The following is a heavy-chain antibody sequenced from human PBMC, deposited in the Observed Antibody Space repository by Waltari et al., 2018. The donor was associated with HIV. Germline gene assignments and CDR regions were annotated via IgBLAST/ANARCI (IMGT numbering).Heavy chain of an antibody. V-gene: IGHV3-23*01. CDR3: ANEHQYSHTWYSFYGMDV. CDR1: CFPLCPDA. D-gene: IGHD6-13*01. J-gene: IGHJ6*02. CDR2: ISGIANST. Sequence: QPLECGGDLVMPGGSLSLPCASACFPLCPDACNRVHQVPGKGRGWVSAISGIANSTYYADSGKGRFTISRDNSQNKLFLQMNSLRADDTAVYFCANEHQYSHTWYSFYGMDVWGQGTTVTVSS.